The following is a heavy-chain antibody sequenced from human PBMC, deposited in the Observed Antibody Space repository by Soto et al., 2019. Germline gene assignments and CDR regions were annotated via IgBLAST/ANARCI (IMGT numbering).Heavy chain of an antibody. CDR3: ARLLMKMTYYYYGMDV. J-gene: IGHJ6*02. Sequence: ASVKVSCKASGYTFTSYGISWVRQAPGQGLEWMGWISAYNGNTNYAQKLQGRVTMTTDTSTSTAYMELRSLRSDDTAVYYCARLLMKMTYYYYGMDVWGQGTTVTVSS. V-gene: IGHV1-18*04. CDR1: GYTFTSYG. CDR2: ISAYNGNT.